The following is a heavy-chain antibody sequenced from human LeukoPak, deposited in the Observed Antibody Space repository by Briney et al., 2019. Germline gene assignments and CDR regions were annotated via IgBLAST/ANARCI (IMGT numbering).Heavy chain of an antibody. Sequence: PGGSLRLSCAASGFTFSSYSMNWVRQAPGKGLEWVSYISSSSSTIYYADSVKGRFTISRGNAKNSLYLQMNSLRAEDTAVYYCARDLIRILWFGDSSEYYFDYWGQGTLVTVSS. D-gene: IGHD3-10*01. CDR1: GFTFSSYS. CDR2: ISSSSSTI. J-gene: IGHJ4*02. CDR3: ARDLIRILWFGDSSEYYFDY. V-gene: IGHV3-48*01.